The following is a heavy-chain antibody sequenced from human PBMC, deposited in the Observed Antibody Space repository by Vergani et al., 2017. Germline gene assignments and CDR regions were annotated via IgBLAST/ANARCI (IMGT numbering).Heavy chain of an antibody. CDR2: IYYSGST. CDR3: ARGLGYCSGGSCHVYGDYEA. D-gene: IGHD2-15*01. J-gene: IGHJ5*02. CDR1: GGSISSGGYY. V-gene: IGHV4-31*03. Sequence: QVQLQESGPGLVKPSQTLSLTCTVSGGSISSGGYYWSWIRQHPGKGLEWIGYIYYSGSTYYNPSLKSRVTISVDTAKNQFSLKLSSVTAADTAVYYCARGLGYCSGGSCHVYGDYEAWGQGTLVTVSS.